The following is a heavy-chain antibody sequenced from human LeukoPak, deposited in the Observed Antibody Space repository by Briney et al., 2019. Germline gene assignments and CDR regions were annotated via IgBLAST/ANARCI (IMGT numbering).Heavy chain of an antibody. CDR1: GGSFSGYY. V-gene: IGHV4-34*01. Sequence: SETLSLTCAVYGGSFSGYYWSWIRQPPGKGLEWIGEINHSGSTNYNPSLKSRVTISVDTSKNQFSLKLSSVTAADTAVYYCARAGGGYYDFWSGYYTPFFDYWGQGTLVSVSS. CDR2: INHSGST. CDR3: ARAGGGYYDFWSGYYTPFFDY. D-gene: IGHD3-3*01. J-gene: IGHJ4*02.